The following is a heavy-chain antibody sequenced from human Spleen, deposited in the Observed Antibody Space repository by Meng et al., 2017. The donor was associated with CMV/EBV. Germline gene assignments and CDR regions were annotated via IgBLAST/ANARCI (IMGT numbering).Heavy chain of an antibody. D-gene: IGHD3-10*01. CDR3: AKDQGTDFYYYAMDV. V-gene: IGHV3-7*01. J-gene: IGHJ6*02. CDR1: GFTFSSYW. CDR2: IKQDGSEK. Sequence: GESLKISCAASGFTFSSYWMSWVRQAPGKGLEWVAYIKQDGSEKYYVDSVKGRFTISRDNAKNSLYLQMNSLRAEDTAVYYCAKDQGTDFYYYAMDVWGPGTTVTVSS.